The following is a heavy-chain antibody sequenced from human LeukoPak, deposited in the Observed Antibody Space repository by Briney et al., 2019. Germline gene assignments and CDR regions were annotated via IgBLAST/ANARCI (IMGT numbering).Heavy chain of an antibody. Sequence: GGSLRLSCAASGFTFSSYAMHWVRQAPGKGLEWVAVISYDGSNKYYADPVKGRFTISRDNSKNTLYLQMNSLRAEDTAVYYCATGPYSGRIYFDYWGQGTLVTVSS. J-gene: IGHJ4*02. CDR3: ATGPYSGRIYFDY. D-gene: IGHD1-26*01. CDR1: GFTFSSYA. V-gene: IGHV3-30-3*01. CDR2: ISYDGSNK.